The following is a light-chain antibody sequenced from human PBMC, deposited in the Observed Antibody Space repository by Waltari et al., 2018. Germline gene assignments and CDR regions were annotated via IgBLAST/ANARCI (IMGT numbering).Light chain of an antibody. Sequence: SYELTQPPSVSVSPGQTASITCSGDKLGDKYVCWYQQKPGQSPVLVIYQDSNPPSGIPERFSGSNSGNTATLAISGTQAMDEADYYCQLWDSSTAWVFGGGTKLTV. CDR2: QDS. J-gene: IGLJ3*02. V-gene: IGLV3-1*01. CDR1: KLGDKY. CDR3: QLWDSSTAWV.